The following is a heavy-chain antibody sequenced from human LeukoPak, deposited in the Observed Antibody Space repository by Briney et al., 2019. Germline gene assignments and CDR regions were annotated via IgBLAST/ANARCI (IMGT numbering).Heavy chain of an antibody. Sequence: GGSLRLSCAASGFTFSSYAMHWVRQAPGKGLEWVAVISYDGSNKYYADSVKGRFTISRDNSKNTLYLQMNSLRAEDTAVYYCAKDRVTMVRGSGYGMDVWGQGTTVTVSS. V-gene: IGHV3-30-3*01. J-gene: IGHJ6*02. CDR3: AKDRVTMVRGSGYGMDV. CDR1: GFTFSSYA. CDR2: ISYDGSNK. D-gene: IGHD3-10*01.